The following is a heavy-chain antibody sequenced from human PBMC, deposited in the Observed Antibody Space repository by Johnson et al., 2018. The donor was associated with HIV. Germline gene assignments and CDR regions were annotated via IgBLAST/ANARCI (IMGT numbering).Heavy chain of an antibody. D-gene: IGHD3-10*01. CDR1: GFTFSYAW. V-gene: IGHV3-15*01. CDR3: AKDRIMVRGVIGAFDI. J-gene: IGHJ3*02. Sequence: VQLVESGGNLVKPGGSLRLSCAASGFTFSYAWMSWVRQAPGKGLEWVGRIKSKTDGGTKDYTAPVKGRFTISRDDSKNTLYLQMNSLRAEDTAVYYCAKDRIMVRGVIGAFDIWGQGTMVTVSS. CDR2: IKSKTDGGTK.